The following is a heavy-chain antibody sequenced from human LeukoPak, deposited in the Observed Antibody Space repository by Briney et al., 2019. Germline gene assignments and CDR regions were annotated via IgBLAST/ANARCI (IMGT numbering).Heavy chain of an antibody. J-gene: IGHJ4*02. V-gene: IGHV3-53*01. CDR2: ILTAGKT. Sequence: GGSLRLSCAASGFTFSRHGMHWVRQAPGKGLEWVSVILTAGKTYYADSVKGRFTISRDDSKNMVYLQMNSLRAEDTAVYFCAREGYSSGWFRLWGQGTLVTVSS. CDR3: AREGYSSGWFRL. CDR1: GFTFSRHG. D-gene: IGHD6-19*01.